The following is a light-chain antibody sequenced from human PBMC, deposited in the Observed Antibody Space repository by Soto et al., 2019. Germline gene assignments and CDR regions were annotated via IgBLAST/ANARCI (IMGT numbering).Light chain of an antibody. CDR1: SSDVGGYNY. V-gene: IGLV2-11*01. Sequence: QSALTQPRSVSGSPGQSVTISCTGTSSDVGGYNYVSWYQQHPGKAPKLMIYDVSTRPSGVPDRFSGSKSGNSASLTISGLQAEDEADYYCCSYAGSYYGFGTGTKLTVL. J-gene: IGLJ1*01. CDR2: DVS. CDR3: CSYAGSYYG.